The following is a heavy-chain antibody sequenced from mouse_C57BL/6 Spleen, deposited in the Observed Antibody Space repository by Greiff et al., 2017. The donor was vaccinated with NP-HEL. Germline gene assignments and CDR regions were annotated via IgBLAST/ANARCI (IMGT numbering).Heavy chain of an antibody. CDR1: GYSFTGYY. CDR3: AGGESTAY. CDR2: INPSTGGT. J-gene: IGHJ3*01. V-gene: IGHV1-42*01. Sequence: EVQLQQSGPELVKPGASVKISCKASGYSFTGYYMNWVKQSPEKSLEWIGEINPSTGGTTYNQKFKAKATLTVDKSSSTAYMQLKSLTSEDSAVYYCAGGESTAYWGQGTMLTVSA. D-gene: IGHD1-1*01.